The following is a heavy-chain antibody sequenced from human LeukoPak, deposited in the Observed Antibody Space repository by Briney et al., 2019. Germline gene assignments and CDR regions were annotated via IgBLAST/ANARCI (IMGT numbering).Heavy chain of an antibody. Sequence: PSGTLSLTCAVSGGSISTNNWWSWIRQPPGKGLEWIGYIYYSGSTYYNPSLKSRVTISVDTSKNQFSLKLNSVTAADTAVYYCARHYGPWGQGTLVTVSS. CDR3: ARHYGP. D-gene: IGHD3-16*01. CDR1: GGSISTNNW. J-gene: IGHJ5*02. V-gene: IGHV4-4*02. CDR2: IYYSGST.